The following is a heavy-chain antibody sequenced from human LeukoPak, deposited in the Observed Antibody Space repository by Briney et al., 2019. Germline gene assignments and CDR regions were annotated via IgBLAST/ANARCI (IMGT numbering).Heavy chain of an antibody. V-gene: IGHV3-74*01. CDR1: GFIFSNYW. CDR2: INSDGSTT. D-gene: IGHD2/OR15-2a*01. Sequence: PGGSLRLSCAASGFIFSNYWMHWVRQAPGKGLVWVSRINSDGSTTNYADSVKGRFTISRDNAKNTLFLQMNSLRAEDTAVYYCASLQNVPSYYYYYVMDVWGQGTTVTVSS. CDR3: ASLQNVPSYYYYYVMDV. J-gene: IGHJ6*02.